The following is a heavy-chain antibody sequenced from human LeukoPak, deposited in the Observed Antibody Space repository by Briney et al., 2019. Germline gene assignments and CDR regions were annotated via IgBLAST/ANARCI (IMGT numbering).Heavy chain of an antibody. J-gene: IGHJ4*02. D-gene: IGHD3-22*01. CDR2: ISAYNGNT. CDR1: GYTLTSYG. V-gene: IGHV1-18*01. Sequence: GASVKVSCKASGYTLTSYGISWVRQAPGQGLEWMGWISAYNGNTNYAQKFQDRVTMTRNTSISTAYMELSSLSSEDTAIYYCARGGWDSSGYTALYYFDYWGQGTLVTVSS. CDR3: ARGGWDSSGYTALYYFDY.